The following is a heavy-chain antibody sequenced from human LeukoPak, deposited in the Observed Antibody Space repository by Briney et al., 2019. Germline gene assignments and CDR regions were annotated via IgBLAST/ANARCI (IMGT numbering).Heavy chain of an antibody. Sequence: GGSLRLSCAASGFTFSSYWMSWVRQAPGKGLEWVANIKQDGSEKYYVDSVKGRFTISRDNAKNSLYLQMNSLRAEDTAVYYCARTSYYDGGGYYGPFDSWGQGTLVTVSS. CDR2: IKQDGSEK. D-gene: IGHD3-22*01. V-gene: IGHV3-7*01. CDR1: GFTFSSYW. J-gene: IGHJ4*02. CDR3: ARTSYYDGGGYYGPFDS.